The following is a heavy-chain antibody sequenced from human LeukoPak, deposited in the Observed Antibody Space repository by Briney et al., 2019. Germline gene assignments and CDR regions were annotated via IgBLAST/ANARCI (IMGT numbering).Heavy chain of an antibody. CDR1: SDSISSGDYY. Sequence: SETLSLTCTVSSDSISSGDYYWSWIRQPAGKGLEFIGYINKKGGTFYNPPLKSRVSISIDTSKNQFSLKLTSVTVADTAVYFCAREHKSYGDYPYYFDSWGQGTLVTVSS. J-gene: IGHJ4*02. D-gene: IGHD4-17*01. V-gene: IGHV4-30-4*01. CDR3: AREHKSYGDYPYYFDS. CDR2: INKKGGT.